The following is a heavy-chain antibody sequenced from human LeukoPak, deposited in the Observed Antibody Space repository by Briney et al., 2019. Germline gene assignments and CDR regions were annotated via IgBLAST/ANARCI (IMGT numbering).Heavy chain of an antibody. Sequence: GGSLRLSCAASGFTVSSNYMSWVRQSPGKGLEWVSAIYSGGNTYYADSVRGRFTISRDNSKNTLFLQMNSLKAEDTAVYYCARSETLYSSSSIYYYYGMDVWGQGTTVTVSS. CDR3: ARSETLYSSSSIYYYYGMDV. D-gene: IGHD6-6*01. J-gene: IGHJ6*02. CDR1: GFTVSSNY. CDR2: IYSGGNT. V-gene: IGHV3-66*02.